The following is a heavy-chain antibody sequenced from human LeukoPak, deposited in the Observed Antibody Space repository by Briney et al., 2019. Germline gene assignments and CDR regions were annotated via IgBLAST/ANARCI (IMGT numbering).Heavy chain of an antibody. CDR3: ARDEWTRSSRWDVYYDYYGMDV. J-gene: IGHJ6*02. V-gene: IGHV3-33*01. Sequence: PGGSLRLSCAASGFTFSNYGMHWVRQAPGKGLEWVAVIWNDRTNKNYADSVKGRFTVSRDNSRDTLYLQMNSLRAEDTAVYYCARDEWTRSSRWDVYYDYYGMDVWGQGTTVTVSS. D-gene: IGHD6-13*01. CDR2: IWNDRTNK. CDR1: GFTFSNYG.